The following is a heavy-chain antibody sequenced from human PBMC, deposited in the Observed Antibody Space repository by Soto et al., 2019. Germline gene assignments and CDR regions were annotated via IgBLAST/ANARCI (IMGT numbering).Heavy chain of an antibody. CDR3: ARDGDLRFDSWSGPVGWGGFDP. D-gene: IGHD3-3*01. CDR1: GGTFSNSA. Sequence: QVQLVQSGAEVRKPGSSVKVSCKASGGTFSNSAITWVRQAPGQGLEWVGVIIPIFGSTNYAEKFQGRVTITAGESTSTAYMELSSLTSADTALYYCARDGDLRFDSWSGPVGWGGFDPWGQGTLVTVSS. V-gene: IGHV1-69*12. CDR2: IIPIFGST. J-gene: IGHJ5*02.